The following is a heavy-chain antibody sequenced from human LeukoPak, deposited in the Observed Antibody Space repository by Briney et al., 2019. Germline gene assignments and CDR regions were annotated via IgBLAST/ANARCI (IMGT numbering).Heavy chain of an antibody. CDR2: ISSSSSYI. CDR3: ARGDYDSSGYYYIY. Sequence: PGGSLSSSGAASGFTFSSYSMNWFPKAPGKGLKWFSSISSSSSYIYYADSVKGRFTISRDNAKNSLYLQMNSLRAEDTAVYYCARGDYDSSGYYYIYWGQGTLVTVSS. CDR1: GFTFSSYS. D-gene: IGHD3-22*01. V-gene: IGHV3-21*01. J-gene: IGHJ4*02.